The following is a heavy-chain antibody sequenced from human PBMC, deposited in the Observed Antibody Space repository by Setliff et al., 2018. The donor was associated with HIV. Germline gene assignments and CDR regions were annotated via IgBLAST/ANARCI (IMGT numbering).Heavy chain of an antibody. CDR3: ARAHFLVAMTRNWFDP. D-gene: IGHD5-12*01. Sequence: RASVKVSCKASGYTFTDFYIHWVRQAPGQGLEWIGRINPKSGVADYLKKFQGRVTMTTDTSTNTAHMELIRPRFDDTAVYYCARAHFLVAMTRNWFDPWGQGTLVTVSS. CDR2: INPKSGVA. J-gene: IGHJ5*02. V-gene: IGHV1-2*06. CDR1: GYTFTDFY.